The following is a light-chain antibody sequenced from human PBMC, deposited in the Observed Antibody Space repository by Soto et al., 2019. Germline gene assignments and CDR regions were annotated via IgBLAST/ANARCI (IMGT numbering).Light chain of an antibody. CDR2: YDR. CDR3: QVWDSSSDDVI. J-gene: IGLJ2*01. Sequence: YELTQPPSVSVAPGTTATITCGGTAIGSKSVHWYNQKPGQAPVLVIFYDRERPSGIPERFSGSNSGNTATLTISRVEAGDEADYYCQVWDSSSDDVIFGGGTKLTVL. CDR1: AIGSKS. V-gene: IGLV3-21*04.